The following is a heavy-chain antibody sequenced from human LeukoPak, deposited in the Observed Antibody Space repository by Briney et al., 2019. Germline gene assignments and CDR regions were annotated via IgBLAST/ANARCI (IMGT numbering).Heavy chain of an antibody. Sequence: ASVTVSCQASGYTFTGYYVHWVRQAPGQGLEWMGRINPNRGGTNYAQKFQDRVTMTRDTSISTAYMELSRLRSDDTAVYSCARAGSGRNFDYWGQGTLVTVSS. V-gene: IGHV1-2*06. CDR1: GYTFTGYY. CDR3: ARAGSGRNFDY. J-gene: IGHJ4*02. CDR2: INPNRGGT. D-gene: IGHD1-26*01.